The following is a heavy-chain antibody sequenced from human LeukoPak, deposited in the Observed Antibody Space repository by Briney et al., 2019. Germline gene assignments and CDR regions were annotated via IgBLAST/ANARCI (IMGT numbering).Heavy chain of an antibody. V-gene: IGHV1-8*01. CDR2: MNPNSGST. CDR1: GYTFTSYD. Sequence: GASVKVSCKASGYTFTSYDINWVRQATGQGLEWMGWMNPNSGSTGYAQKFQGRVTITADESTSTAYMELSSLRSEDTAVYYCARVVLRFLEWVCVDVWGKGTTVTVSS. J-gene: IGHJ6*04. CDR3: ARVVLRFLEWVCVDV. D-gene: IGHD3-3*01.